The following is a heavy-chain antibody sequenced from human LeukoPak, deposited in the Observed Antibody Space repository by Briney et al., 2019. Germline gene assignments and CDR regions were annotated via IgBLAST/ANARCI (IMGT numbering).Heavy chain of an antibody. CDR2: ISGSGGST. CDR3: ATWGYDYVWGSYRNDAFDI. Sequence: PGGSLRLSCAASGFTFSSYAMSWVRQAPGKGLEWVSAISGSGGSTYYADSVKGRFTISRDNSKNTLYLRMNSLRAEDTAVYYCATWGYDYVWGSYRNDAFDIWGQGTMVTVSS. D-gene: IGHD3-16*02. V-gene: IGHV3-23*01. J-gene: IGHJ3*02. CDR1: GFTFSSYA.